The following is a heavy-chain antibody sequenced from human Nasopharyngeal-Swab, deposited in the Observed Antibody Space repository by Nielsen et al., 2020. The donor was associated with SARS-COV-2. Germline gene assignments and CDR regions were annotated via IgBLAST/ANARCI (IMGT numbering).Heavy chain of an antibody. D-gene: IGHD3-22*01. J-gene: IGHJ2*01. CDR3: ARGWNYYDSSGYYRGYFDL. CDR2: INSDGSGT. Sequence: WIRQPPGKGLVWVSRINSDGSGTSYADSVKGRFTISRDNAKNTLHLQMNSLRAEDAAVYYCARGWNYYDSSGYYRGYFDLWGRGTLVTVSS. V-gene: IGHV3-74*01.